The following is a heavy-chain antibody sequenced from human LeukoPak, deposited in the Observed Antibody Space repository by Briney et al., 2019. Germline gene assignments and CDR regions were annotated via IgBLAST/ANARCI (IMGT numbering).Heavy chain of an antibody. CDR1: GGSISSYY. D-gene: IGHD3-10*01. V-gene: IGHV4-59*06. CDR2: IYYSGST. CDR3: ARGSDYYGSGSYYPSDY. J-gene: IGHJ4*02. Sequence: PSETLSLTCTVSGGSISSYYWSWIRQPPGKGLEWIGYIYYSGSTYYNPPLKSRVTISVDTSKNQFSLKLSSVTAADTAVYYCARGSDYYGSGSYYPSDYWGQGTLVTVSS.